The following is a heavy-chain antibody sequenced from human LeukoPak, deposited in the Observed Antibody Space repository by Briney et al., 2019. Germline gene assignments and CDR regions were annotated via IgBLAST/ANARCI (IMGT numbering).Heavy chain of an antibody. V-gene: IGHV1-18*01. J-gene: IGHJ4*02. D-gene: IGHD3-22*01. CDR2: ISAYNGNT. CDR3: ARGGPYYYDSSGYPACDY. CDR1: GYTFTSYG. Sequence: ASVKVSCKASGYTFTSYGISWVRQAPGRGLEWMGWISAYNGNTNYAQKLQGRVTMTTDTSTSTAYMELRSLRSDDTAVYYCARGGPYYYDSSGYPACDYWGQGTLVTVSS.